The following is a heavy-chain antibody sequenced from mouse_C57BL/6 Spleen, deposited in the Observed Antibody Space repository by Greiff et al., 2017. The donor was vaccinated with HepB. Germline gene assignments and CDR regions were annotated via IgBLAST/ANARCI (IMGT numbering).Heavy chain of an antibody. D-gene: IGHD2-5*01. CDR3: AREGSNYNFDY. CDR1: GYAFSSSW. Sequence: VQLQQSGPELVKPGASVKISCKASGYAFSSSWMNWVKQRPGKGLEWIGRIYPGDGDTNYNGKFKGKATLTADKSSSTAYMQLSSLTSEDSAVYFCAREGSNYNFDYWGQGTTLTVSS. CDR2: IYPGDGDT. J-gene: IGHJ2*01. V-gene: IGHV1-82*01.